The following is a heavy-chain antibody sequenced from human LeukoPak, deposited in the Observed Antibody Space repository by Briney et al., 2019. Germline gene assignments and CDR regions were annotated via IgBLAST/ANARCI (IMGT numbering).Heavy chain of an antibody. CDR3: ATGAWGDY. J-gene: IGHJ4*02. CDR1: GFTFSSYW. Sequence: GGSLRLSCAASGFTFSSYWMHWVRQAPGKGLVWVSRINGDGSDTTYADSVQGRFTISRDNAKNTLYLQMNRLTAEDTAVYYCATGAWGDYWGQGTLVTVSS. CDR2: INGDGSDT. D-gene: IGHD3-16*01. V-gene: IGHV3-74*01.